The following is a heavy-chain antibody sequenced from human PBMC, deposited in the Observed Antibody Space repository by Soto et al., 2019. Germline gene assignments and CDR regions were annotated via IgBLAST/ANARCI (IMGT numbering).Heavy chain of an antibody. Sequence: QVQLVQSGAEVRKPGASVKVSCKASGYTFTSYGISWVRQAPGQGLEWMGWMRAYNGYTNYAQKFQGRVTVTTDTSTSTAYMELRSLISDDTAVYYCARASDGYRSGWYVGYFDFWGQGTLVTVSS. CDR1: GYTFTSYG. J-gene: IGHJ4*02. D-gene: IGHD6-19*01. CDR2: MRAYNGYT. V-gene: IGHV1-18*04. CDR3: ARASDGYRSGWYVGYFDF.